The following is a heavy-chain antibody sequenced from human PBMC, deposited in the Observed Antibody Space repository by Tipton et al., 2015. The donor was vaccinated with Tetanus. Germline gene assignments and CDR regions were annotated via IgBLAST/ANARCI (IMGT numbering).Heavy chain of an antibody. CDR2: SWYDGTDK. V-gene: IGHV3-33*01. Sequence: SGFIFSSYGIHWVRQAPGKGLEWVAVSWYDGTDKYYADSVKGRFTISRDNSKNTLYLQRNSLRAEDTAVYYCAREADCSGGSCFSGDFDNWGQGTQVTVSS. D-gene: IGHD2-15*01. CDR1: GFIFSSYG. CDR3: AREADCSGGSCFSGDFDN. J-gene: IGHJ4*02.